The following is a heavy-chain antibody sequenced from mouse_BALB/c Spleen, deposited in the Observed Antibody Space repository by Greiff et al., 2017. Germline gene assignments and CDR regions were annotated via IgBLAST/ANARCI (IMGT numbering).Heavy chain of an antibody. CDR1: GFTFSSFG. CDR2: ISSGSSTI. D-gene: IGHD2-3*01. Sequence: EVKVVESGGGLVQPGGSRKLSCAASGFTFSSFGMHWVRQAPEKGLEWVAYISSGSSTIYYADTVKGRFTISRDNPKNTLFLQMTSLRSEDTAMYYCARDDGYSFDYWGQGTTLTVSS. CDR3: ARDDGYSFDY. V-gene: IGHV5-17*02. J-gene: IGHJ2*01.